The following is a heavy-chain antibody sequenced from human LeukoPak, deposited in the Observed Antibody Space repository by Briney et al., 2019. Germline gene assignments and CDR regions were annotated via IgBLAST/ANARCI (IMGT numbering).Heavy chain of an antibody. CDR2: ISGSGGST. Sequence: PGGSLRLSCAASGFTFTNYAMSWVRQAPGKGLEWVSVISGSGGSTYYVDSVKGRFTISSDNSKNSLYLQMNSLRAEDTALYYCAKVARDLWFGEFQMGPFDYWGQGTLVTVSS. V-gene: IGHV3-23*01. CDR1: GFTFTNYA. CDR3: AKVARDLWFGEFQMGPFDY. J-gene: IGHJ4*02. D-gene: IGHD3-10*01.